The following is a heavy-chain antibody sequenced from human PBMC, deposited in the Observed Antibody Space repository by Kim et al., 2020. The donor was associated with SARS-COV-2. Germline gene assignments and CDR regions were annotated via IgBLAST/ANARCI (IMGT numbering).Heavy chain of an antibody. J-gene: IGHJ5*02. D-gene: IGHD3-10*01. V-gene: IGHV1-18*01. CDR1: GYTFTSYG. CDR2: ISAYNGNT. Sequence: ASVKVSCKASGYTFTSYGISWVRQAPGQGLEWMGWISAYNGNTNYAQKLQGRVTMTTDTSTSTAYMELRSLRSDDTAVYYCARDPSATYYYGSGSSNWFDPWGQGTLVTVSS. CDR3: ARDPSATYYYGSGSSNWFDP.